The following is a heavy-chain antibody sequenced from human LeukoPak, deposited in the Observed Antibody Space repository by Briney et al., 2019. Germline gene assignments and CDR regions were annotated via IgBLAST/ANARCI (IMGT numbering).Heavy chain of an antibody. J-gene: IGHJ4*02. V-gene: IGHV3-74*01. CDR1: GFTFSKYW. Sequence: GGSLRLSCAASGFTFSKYWMLWVRQAPGKGLESVSRINTDGTVTTYADFVKGRFTVSRDNADNTMSLQMNSVRDEDTAVYYCATKQWLAPPPDSWGQGTPVTVSS. D-gene: IGHD6-19*01. CDR3: ATKQWLAPPPDS. CDR2: INTDGTVT.